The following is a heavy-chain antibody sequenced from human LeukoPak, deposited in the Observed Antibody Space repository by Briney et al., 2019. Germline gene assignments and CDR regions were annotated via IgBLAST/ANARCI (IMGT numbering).Heavy chain of an antibody. CDR2: INHSGST. CDR3: AREVGGSGSNPPPLDY. CDR1: GGSISSSHW. J-gene: IGHJ4*02. V-gene: IGHV4-4*02. D-gene: IGHD2-15*01. Sequence: SETLSLTCAVSGGSISSSHWWGWVRQPPGKGLEWIGEINHSGSTNYNQSLKSRVTISVDKSKNQFSLKLSSVTAADTAVYYCAREVGGSGSNPPPLDYWGQGTLVTVSS.